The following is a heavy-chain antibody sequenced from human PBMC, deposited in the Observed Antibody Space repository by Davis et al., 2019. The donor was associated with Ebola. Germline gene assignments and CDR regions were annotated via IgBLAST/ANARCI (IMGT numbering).Heavy chain of an antibody. Sequence: HTSESLSLSCAASGLTFSNYWMHWVRQAPAKGLVWVSRINSDGSRTDYADSVKGRFNVSRDNANNTLYLQMNSLRADDTDIYYCTRVLAADDDYWGQGTLVTVSS. CDR3: TRVLAADDDY. D-gene: IGHD6-13*01. V-gene: IGHV3-74*01. J-gene: IGHJ4*02. CDR1: GLTFSNYW. CDR2: INSDGSRT.